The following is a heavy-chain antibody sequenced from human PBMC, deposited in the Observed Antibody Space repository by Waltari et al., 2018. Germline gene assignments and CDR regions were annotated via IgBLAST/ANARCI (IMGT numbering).Heavy chain of an antibody. CDR2: TYYRSKWYN. D-gene: IGHD3-3*01. Sequence: NSADWNWIRQSPSRGLEWLGRTYYRSKWYNDYAVSVKSRITINPDTSKNQFSLQLNSVTPEDTAVYYCARARGGVRDFWSGYLDYYYYGMDVWGQGTTVTVSS. CDR1: NSAD. CDR3: ARARGGVRDFWSGYLDYYYYGMDV. V-gene: IGHV6-1*01. J-gene: IGHJ6*02.